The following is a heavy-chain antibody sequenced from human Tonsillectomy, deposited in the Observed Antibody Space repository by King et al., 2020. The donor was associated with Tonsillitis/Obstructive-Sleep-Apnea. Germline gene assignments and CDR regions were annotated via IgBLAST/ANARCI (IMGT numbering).Heavy chain of an antibody. D-gene: IGHD6-13*01. CDR3: ARLALTAAGPFDY. CDR2: IYPGDSDT. CDR1: RYSFTTYW. J-gene: IGHJ4*02. V-gene: IGHV5-51*03. Sequence: VQLVESGAEVKKPGESLKISCKGSRYSFTTYWIGWVRQMPGKGLEWRGIIYPGDSDTRYSPSFQGQVTISADKSISTAYLQWSSLKASDTAMYYCARLALTAAGPFDYWGQGTLVTVSS.